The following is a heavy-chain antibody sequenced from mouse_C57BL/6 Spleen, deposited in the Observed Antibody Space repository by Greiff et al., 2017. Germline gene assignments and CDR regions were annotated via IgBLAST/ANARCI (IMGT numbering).Heavy chain of an antibody. J-gene: IGHJ2*01. D-gene: IGHD4-1*01. CDR2: IRNKANGYTT. Sequence: EVMLVESGGGLVQPGGSLSLSCAASGFTFTDYYMSWVRQPPGKALEWLGFIRNKANGYTTEYSASVKGRFTISRDNSQSILYLQMNALRAEDSATYYCARGAWGYFDYWGQGTTLTGSS. V-gene: IGHV7-3*01. CDR3: ARGAWGYFDY. CDR1: GFTFTDYY.